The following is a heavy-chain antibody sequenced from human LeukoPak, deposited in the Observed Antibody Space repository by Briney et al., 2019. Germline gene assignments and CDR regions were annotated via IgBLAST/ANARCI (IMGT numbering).Heavy chain of an antibody. J-gene: IGHJ5*02. D-gene: IGHD6-13*01. CDR2: MRSKANNYAT. CDR3: TSPAGYSSSWET. CDR1: GLIFSGSA. Sequence: GGSLRLSCAASGLIFSGSAMHWVRQAPGKGLEWVARMRSKANNYATGYSPSVIGTFTISRDDSKNTRYLEMNSLKIEDTAVYFCTSPAGYSSSWETWGQGTLVTVSS. V-gene: IGHV3-73*01.